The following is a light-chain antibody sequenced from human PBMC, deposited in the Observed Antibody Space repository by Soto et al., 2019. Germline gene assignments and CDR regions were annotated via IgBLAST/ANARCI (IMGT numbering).Light chain of an antibody. CDR2: DVS. V-gene: IGLV2-14*03. J-gene: IGLJ1*01. CDR1: ISDVGGYNF. CDR3: STFTGSNYG. Sequence: QSVRTQPASVSGSPGQSITITCTGTISDVGGYNFASWYQQYPGKAPKLMICDVSNRPSGASNRFSGSKSGNTASLPISGLRAEDAGDYYCSTFTGSNYGFGTGTKVTVL.